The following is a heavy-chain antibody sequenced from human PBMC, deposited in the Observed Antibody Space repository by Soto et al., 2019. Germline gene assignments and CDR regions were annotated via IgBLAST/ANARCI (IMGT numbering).Heavy chain of an antibody. CDR3: ASETASYRYYYDSSGYFDY. CDR2: IIPIFGTA. V-gene: IGHV1-69*13. J-gene: IGHJ4*02. D-gene: IGHD3-22*01. CDR1: GGTFSSYA. Sequence: SVKVSCKASGGTFSSYAISWVRQAPGQGLEWMGGIIPIFGTANYAQKFQGRVTITADESTSTAYMELSSLRSEDTAVYYCASETASYRYYYDSSGYFDYWGQGTLVTVPS.